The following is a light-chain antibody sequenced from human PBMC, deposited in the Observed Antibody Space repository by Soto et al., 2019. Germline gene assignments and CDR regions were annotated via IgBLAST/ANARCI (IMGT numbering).Light chain of an antibody. V-gene: IGKV1-33*01. CDR2: DAS. J-gene: IGKJ1*01. CDR1: QDISNY. Sequence: DIQMTQSPSSLSASVGDRVTITCQASQDISNYLNWYQQKPGKAPKLLIYDASNLETGVPSRFSGRGSGTDFAITISSLQPEDIATYYCQQYDNLPRTFGQGTKVEIK. CDR3: QQYDNLPRT.